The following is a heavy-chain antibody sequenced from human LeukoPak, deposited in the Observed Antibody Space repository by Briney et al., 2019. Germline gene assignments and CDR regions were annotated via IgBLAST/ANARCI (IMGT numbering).Heavy chain of an antibody. D-gene: IGHD3-16*01. J-gene: IGHJ1*01. V-gene: IGHV3-23*01. CDR2: ISPSGRIT. CDR1: GFTFSSHG. CDR3: AKDDDWGRYKH. Sequence: GGSLRLSCAASGFTFSSHGMNWVRQAPGKGLEWVSGISPSGRITYYTDSVKGRFTISRDNSKNTQSLQMNSLRAEDTAVYYCAKDDDWGRYKHWGQGTLVTVSS.